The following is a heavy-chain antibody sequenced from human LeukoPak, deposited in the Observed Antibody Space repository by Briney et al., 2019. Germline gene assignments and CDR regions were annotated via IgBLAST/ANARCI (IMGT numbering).Heavy chain of an antibody. D-gene: IGHD6-13*01. Sequence: SETLSLTCAVYGGSFSGYYWSWIRQPPGKGLEWIGEINHSGSTNYNPSLKGRVTISVDTSKNQFSLRLSSVTAADTAVYYCARHPTQYSSSWYPASSHYYYYMDVWGKGTTVTVSS. CDR3: ARHPTQYSSSWYPASSHYYYYMDV. V-gene: IGHV4-34*01. J-gene: IGHJ6*03. CDR1: GGSFSGYY. CDR2: INHSGST.